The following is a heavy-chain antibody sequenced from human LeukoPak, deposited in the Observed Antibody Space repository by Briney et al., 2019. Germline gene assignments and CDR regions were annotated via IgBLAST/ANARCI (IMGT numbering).Heavy chain of an antibody. J-gene: IGHJ6*03. V-gene: IGHV1-46*01. D-gene: IGHD6-13*01. CDR1: GYTFTSYY. CDR3: ARGRGGSSWYNYYYMDV. Sequence: GASVKVSCKASGYTFTSYYMHWVRQAPGQGLEWMGIINPSGGSTSYAQKFQGRVTITRDTSASTAYMELSSLRSEDMAVYYCARGRGGSSWYNYYYMDVWGKGTTVTVSS. CDR2: INPSGGST.